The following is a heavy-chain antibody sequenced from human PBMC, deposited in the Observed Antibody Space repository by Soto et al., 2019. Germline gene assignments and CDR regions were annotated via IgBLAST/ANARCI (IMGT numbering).Heavy chain of an antibody. CDR2: ISSSGSTI. D-gene: IGHD3-22*01. CDR3: ARDPPARTRYYGDAFDI. V-gene: IGHV3-11*01. Sequence: GGSLRLSCAASGFTFSYYYMSWIRQSPGKGLEWVSYISSSGSTIYYADSVKGRFTISRDNAKNSLYLQMNSLRAEDTAVYYCARDPPARTRYYGDAFDIWGQGTMVTVSS. CDR1: GFTFSYYY. J-gene: IGHJ3*02.